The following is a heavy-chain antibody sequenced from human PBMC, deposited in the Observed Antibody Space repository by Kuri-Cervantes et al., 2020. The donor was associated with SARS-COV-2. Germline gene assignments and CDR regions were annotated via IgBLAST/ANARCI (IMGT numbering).Heavy chain of an antibody. J-gene: IGHJ6*03. CDR1: GGTFSSYT. Sequence: ASVKVSCKASGGTFSSYTISWVRQAPGQGLEWMGIINPSGGSTSYAQKFQGRVSMTRDTSTSTVYMELSSLRSEDTAVYYCAREYKGHYDFWSGYSSNYYYMDVWGKGTTVTVSS. CDR3: AREYKGHYDFWSGYSSNYYYMDV. CDR2: INPSGGST. V-gene: IGHV1-46*01. D-gene: IGHD3-3*01.